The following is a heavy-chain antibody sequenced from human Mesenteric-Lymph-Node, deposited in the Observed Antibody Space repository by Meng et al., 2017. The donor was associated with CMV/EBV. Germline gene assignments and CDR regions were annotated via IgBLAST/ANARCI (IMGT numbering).Heavy chain of an antibody. J-gene: IGHJ4*02. CDR3: ARNSNYYDSSDYYPHYFDY. D-gene: IGHD3-22*01. Sequence: GGSLRLSCAASGFTFDEYGMSWVRQVPGKGLEWVSGIKWNGGRTGYADSVKGRFTISRDNAKKSLYLQMNSLRAEDTAFYFCARNSNYYDSSDYYPHYFDYWGQGTLVTVSS. V-gene: IGHV3-20*04. CDR1: GFTFDEYG. CDR2: IKWNGGRT.